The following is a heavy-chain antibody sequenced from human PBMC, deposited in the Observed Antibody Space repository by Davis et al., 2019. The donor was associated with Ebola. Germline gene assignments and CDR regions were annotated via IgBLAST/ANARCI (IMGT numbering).Heavy chain of an antibody. V-gene: IGHV4-59*08. J-gene: IGHJ4*02. Sequence: PSETLSLTCTVSGGSISSYYWSWIRQPPGKGLEWIGYIYYSGSTNYNPSLKSQVTISVDTSKNQFSLKLSSVTAADTAVYYCARAGRDGYNWYFDYWGQGTLVTVSS. CDR2: IYYSGST. CDR3: ARAGRDGYNWYFDY. D-gene: IGHD5-24*01. CDR1: GGSISSYY.